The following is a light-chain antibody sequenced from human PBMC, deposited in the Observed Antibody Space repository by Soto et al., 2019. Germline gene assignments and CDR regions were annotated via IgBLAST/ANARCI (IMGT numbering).Light chain of an antibody. CDR2: EVS. CDR1: SSDVGYYNY. Sequence: QSALTQPASVSGSPGQSITISCTGTSSDVGYYNYVSWYQHHPGKAPKLIIYEVSNRPSWVSNRFSGSKSGNTASLTISGLQAEDEADYYCSSYTTSSTQVFGGGTKLTVL. V-gene: IGLV2-14*01. CDR3: SSYTTSSTQV. J-gene: IGLJ2*01.